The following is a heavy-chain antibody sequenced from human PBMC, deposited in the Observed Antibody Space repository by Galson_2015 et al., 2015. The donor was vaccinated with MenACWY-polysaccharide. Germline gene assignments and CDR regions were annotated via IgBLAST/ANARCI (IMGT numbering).Heavy chain of an antibody. CDR2: ISYDGSNK. V-gene: IGHV3-30*03. D-gene: IGHD3-22*01. J-gene: IGHJ4*02. CDR1: GFTFSSYG. Sequence: SLRLSCAASGFTFSSYGMHWVRQAPGKGLEWVAVISYDGSNKYYADSVKGRFTISRDNSKNTLYLHMNSLRAEDTAVYYCATQYDNYGYYPGYWGQGTLVTVSS. CDR3: ATQYDNYGYYPGY.